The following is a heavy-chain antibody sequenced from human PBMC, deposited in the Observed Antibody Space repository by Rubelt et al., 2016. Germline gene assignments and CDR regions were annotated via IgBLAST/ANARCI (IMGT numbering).Heavy chain of an antibody. CDR1: GFTFTNYW. V-gene: IGHV3-7*03. Sequence: EVQLEESGGGLVQPGGSLRLSCAASGFTFTNYWMAWVRQAPGKGLEWVANIKDDGSETYYVDSVKGRFTVSKDNARNSLDLPMNSLGTEDTAVYYCARHGRRCFDLWGQGTLVTVSS. J-gene: IGHJ4*02. CDR2: IKDDGSET. CDR3: ARHGRRCFDL.